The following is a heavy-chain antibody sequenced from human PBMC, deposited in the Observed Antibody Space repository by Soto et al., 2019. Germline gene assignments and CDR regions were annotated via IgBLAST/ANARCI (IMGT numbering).Heavy chain of an antibody. V-gene: IGHV3-21*01. CDR1: GITFSNYY. D-gene: IGHD3-16*01. CDR3: VGTYASLDY. Sequence: EEQLVESGGGLVEPGGSLRLSCAASGITFSNYYMNWIRQAPGKGLEWVSSISSSGSHKFYADSAQGRFTIARDNARNSLFLQMNILRAEDTDLYYCVGTYASLDYWGQGTRVTVSS. J-gene: IGHJ4*02. CDR2: ISSSGSHK.